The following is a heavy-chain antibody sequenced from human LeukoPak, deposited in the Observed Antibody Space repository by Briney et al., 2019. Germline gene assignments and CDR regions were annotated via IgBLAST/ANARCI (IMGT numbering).Heavy chain of an antibody. CDR2: IRYDGSNK. J-gene: IGHJ4*02. D-gene: IGHD6-13*01. CDR1: GFTFSSYG. CDR3: ARTFSSSWGIIDY. V-gene: IGHV3-30*02. Sequence: GGSLRLSCAASGFTFSSYGMHWVRQAPGKGLEWVTFIRYDGSNKYYADSVKGRFTISRDNSKNTLYLQMNSLRLEDTAVYYCARTFSSSWGIIDYWGQGTLVTVSS.